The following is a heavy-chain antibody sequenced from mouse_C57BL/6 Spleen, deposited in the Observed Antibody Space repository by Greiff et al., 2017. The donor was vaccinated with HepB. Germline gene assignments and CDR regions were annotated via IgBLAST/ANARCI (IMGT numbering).Heavy chain of an antibody. CDR1: GYTFTSYW. CDR2: IYPGSGST. V-gene: IGHV1-55*01. Sequence: QVQLQQPGAELVKPGASVKMSCKASGYTFTSYWITWVKQRPGQGLEWIGDIYPGSGSTNYNEKFKSKATLTVDTSSSTAYMQLSSLTSEDSAVYYCEREGGRDYYAMDYWGQGTSVTVSS. J-gene: IGHJ4*01. D-gene: IGHD3-3*01. CDR3: EREGGRDYYAMDY.